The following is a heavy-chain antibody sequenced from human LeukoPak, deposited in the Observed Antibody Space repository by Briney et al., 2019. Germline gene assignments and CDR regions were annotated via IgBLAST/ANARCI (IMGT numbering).Heavy chain of an antibody. CDR3: ARQGYDSSGYYFDY. V-gene: IGHV1-2*02. CDR1: GYTFTGYY. Sequence: GASVKVSCKASGYTFTGYYMHWVRQAPGQGLERMGWINPNSGGTNYAQKVQGRVTMTRDTSISTAYMELSRLRSDDTAVYYCARQGYDSSGYYFDYWGQGTLVTVSS. D-gene: IGHD3-22*01. J-gene: IGHJ4*02. CDR2: INPNSGGT.